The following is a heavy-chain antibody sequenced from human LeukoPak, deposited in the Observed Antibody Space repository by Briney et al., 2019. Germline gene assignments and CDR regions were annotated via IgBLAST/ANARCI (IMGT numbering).Heavy chain of an antibody. D-gene: IGHD3-16*01. CDR3: ARAAPFGEIDY. CDR2: ISYDGSNK. CDR1: GFTFSSYA. J-gene: IGHJ4*02. Sequence: GGSLRPSCAASGFTFSSYAMHWVRQAPGKGLEWLAVISYDGSNKYYADSVKGRFTISRDNSKNTLYLQMNSLRAEDRAVYYCARAAPFGEIDYWGQGTLATVSS. V-gene: IGHV3-30*04.